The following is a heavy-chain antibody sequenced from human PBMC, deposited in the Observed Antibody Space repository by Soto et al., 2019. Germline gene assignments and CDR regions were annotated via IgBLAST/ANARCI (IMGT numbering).Heavy chain of an antibody. Sequence: QVQLQESGPGLVKPSETLSLTCTVSGGSIDGYNCAWIRQPPGKALEWVGYVNYNGGSSYNPSLKSRVTLSMDKYMSQFSRQLRSVTAADTAVYYCARQGIGNLHGLVDVRGRGTTVTVTS. CDR2: VNYNGGS. CDR1: GGSIDGYN. D-gene: IGHD3-10*01. V-gene: IGHV4-59*08. CDR3: ARQGIGNLHGLVDV. J-gene: IGHJ6*02.